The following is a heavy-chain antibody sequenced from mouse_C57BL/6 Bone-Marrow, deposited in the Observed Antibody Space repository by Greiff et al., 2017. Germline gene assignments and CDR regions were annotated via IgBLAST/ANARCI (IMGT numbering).Heavy chain of an antibody. CDR2: INPYNGGT. D-gene: IGHD1-1*01. J-gene: IGHJ1*03. Sequence: VQLQQSGPVLVKPGASVKMSCKASGYTFTDYYMNWVKQSHGKSLEWIGVINPYNGGTSYNQKFKGKATLTVDKSSSTAYMELNSLTSEDSAVYYYARSYGSSYGLYFDVWGTGTTVTVSS. V-gene: IGHV1-19*01. CDR3: ARSYGSSYGLYFDV. CDR1: GYTFTDYY.